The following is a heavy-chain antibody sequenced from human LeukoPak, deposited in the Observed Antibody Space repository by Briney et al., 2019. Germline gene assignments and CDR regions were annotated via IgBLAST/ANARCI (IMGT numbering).Heavy chain of an antibody. J-gene: IGHJ3*02. V-gene: IGHV3-23*01. CDR2: IFGSGRSA. Sequence: GGSLRLSCAASGFTFSNYAMSWGRQAPGKGLEWVSVIFGSGRSAYYADSVKGRFTISRDNSKNTLYLQLNSLRGEDTAVYYCAKESECGDYIFNAFDIWGQGTMVTVSS. D-gene: IGHD4-17*01. CDR3: AKESECGDYIFNAFDI. CDR1: GFTFSNYA.